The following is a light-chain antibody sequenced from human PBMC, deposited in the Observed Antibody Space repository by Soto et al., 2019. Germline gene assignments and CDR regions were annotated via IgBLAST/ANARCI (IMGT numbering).Light chain of an antibody. CDR1: QSVSSSY. CDR2: GAS. V-gene: IGKV3-20*01. CDR3: QQYGSSPPET. Sequence: EIVLTQSPGTLSLYPGERATLSCRASQSVSSSYLAWYQQKPGQAPRLLIYGASSRATGIPDRFSGSGSGTDFTLTISRLEPEDFAVYYCQQYGSSPPETFGQGTKVEI. J-gene: IGKJ1*01.